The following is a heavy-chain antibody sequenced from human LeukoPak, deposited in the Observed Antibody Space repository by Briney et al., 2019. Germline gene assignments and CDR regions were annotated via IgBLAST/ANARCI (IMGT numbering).Heavy chain of an antibody. D-gene: IGHD6-19*01. J-gene: IGHJ4*02. CDR2: IYHSGST. CDR1: GYSISSSSNW. V-gene: IGHV4-28*01. CDR3: ARSGNYSGGWYQ. Sequence: SETLSLTCAVSGYSISSSSNWWGWIRQPPGKVLEWIGYIYHSGSTYYHPSLKSRVTMSVDTSKNQFSLKLTSVTAVDTAVYYCARSGNYSGGWYQWGQGTLVTVSS.